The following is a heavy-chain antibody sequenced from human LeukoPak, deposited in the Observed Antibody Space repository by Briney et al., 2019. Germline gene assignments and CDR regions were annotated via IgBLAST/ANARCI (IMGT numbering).Heavy chain of an antibody. D-gene: IGHD3-3*01. CDR3: ARDLRSGYGY. Sequence: GGSLRLSRAASGFTVSSNYMNWVRQAPGKGLEWVSVIYSGGSTYYADSVKGRFTISRDNSKNTLYLQMNSLRVEDTAVYYCARDLRSGYGYWGHGTLVTVSS. CDR2: IYSGGST. J-gene: IGHJ4*01. CDR1: GFTVSSNY. V-gene: IGHV3-53*01.